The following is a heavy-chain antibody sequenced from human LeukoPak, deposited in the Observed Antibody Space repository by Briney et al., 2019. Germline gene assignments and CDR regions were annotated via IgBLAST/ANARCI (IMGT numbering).Heavy chain of an antibody. Sequence: SETLSLTCTVSGGSISSGDYYWSWIRQPPGKGLEWIGEINHSGSTNYNPSLKSRVTISVDTSKNQFSLKLSSVTAADTAVYYCARDYYDSSGYYPDYWGQGTLVTVSS. V-gene: IGHV4-39*07. D-gene: IGHD3-22*01. J-gene: IGHJ4*02. CDR1: GGSISSGDYY. CDR3: ARDYYDSSGYYPDY. CDR2: INHSGST.